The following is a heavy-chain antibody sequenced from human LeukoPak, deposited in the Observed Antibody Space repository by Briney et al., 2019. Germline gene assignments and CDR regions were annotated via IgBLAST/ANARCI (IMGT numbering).Heavy chain of an antibody. V-gene: IGHV1-69*06. J-gene: IGHJ1*01. Sequence: ASVKVSCKASGGTFSSYAISWVRQAPGQGLEWMGGIIPIFGAANYAQKFQGRVTITADKSTSTAYMELSSLRSEDTAVYYCARDPGSGYFQHWGQGTLVTVSS. CDR3: ARDPGSGYFQH. CDR1: GGTFSSYA. CDR2: IIPIFGAA.